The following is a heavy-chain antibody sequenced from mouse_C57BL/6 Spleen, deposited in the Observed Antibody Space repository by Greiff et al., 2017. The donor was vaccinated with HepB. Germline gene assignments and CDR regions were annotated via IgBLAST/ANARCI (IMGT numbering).Heavy chain of an antibody. CDR1: GFTFNTYA. CDR3: VRDDYGSSYDAMDY. Sequence: EVQLVESGGGLVQPKGSLKLSCAASGFTFNTYAMHWVRQAPGKGLEWVARIRSKSSNYATYYADSVKDRFTISRDDSHSMLYLQMNNLKTEDTAMSYCVRDDYGSSYDAMDYWGQGTSVTVSS. V-gene: IGHV10-3*01. D-gene: IGHD1-1*01. J-gene: IGHJ4*01. CDR2: IRSKSSNYAT.